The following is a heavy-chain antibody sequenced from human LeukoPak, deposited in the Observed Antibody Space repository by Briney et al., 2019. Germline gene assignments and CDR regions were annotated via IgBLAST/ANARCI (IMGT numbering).Heavy chain of an antibody. Sequence: PGGSLRLSCAASGFTFSHYEMNWVRQAPGKGLEWVSYISSSGTTIYYADSVKGRFTISRDTAGNSLYLQMNSPRAEDTAVYYCVRGLAAEGYWGQGTLVTVSS. CDR2: ISSSGTTI. V-gene: IGHV3-48*03. J-gene: IGHJ4*02. CDR3: VRGLAAEGY. CDR1: GFTFSHYE.